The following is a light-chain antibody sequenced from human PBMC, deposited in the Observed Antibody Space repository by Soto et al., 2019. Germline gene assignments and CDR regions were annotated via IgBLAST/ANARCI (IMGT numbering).Light chain of an antibody. CDR2: AAS. V-gene: IGKV1-39*01. CDR3: QQSYSTPYT. J-gene: IGKJ2*01. Sequence: DIQMTQSPSSLSAFVGDRVTITCRATQSIGTYLSWYQQKPGKAPKLLIYAASSLQSGVPSSFGGSGSGTDFTLTISSLQPEDFATYVCQQSYSTPYTFGQGTTLEIK. CDR1: QSIGTY.